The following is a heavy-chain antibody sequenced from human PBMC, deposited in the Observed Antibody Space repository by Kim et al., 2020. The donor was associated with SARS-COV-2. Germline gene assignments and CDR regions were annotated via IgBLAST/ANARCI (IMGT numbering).Heavy chain of an antibody. V-gene: IGHV1-46*01. Sequence: ASVKVSCKASGYTFTSYYMHWVRQAPGQGLEWMGIINPSGGSTSYAQKFQGRVTMTRDTSTSTVYMELSSLRSEDTAVYYCSRDEGGVVPAAGSFDYWGQGTLVTVSS. CDR1: GYTFTSYY. CDR3: SRDEGGVVPAAGSFDY. D-gene: IGHD2-2*01. CDR2: INPSGGST. J-gene: IGHJ4*02.